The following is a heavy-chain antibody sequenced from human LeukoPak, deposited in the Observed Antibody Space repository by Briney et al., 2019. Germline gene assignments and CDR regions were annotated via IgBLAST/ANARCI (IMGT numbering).Heavy chain of an antibody. D-gene: IGHD2-2*01. CDR3: ARATNYAGVFDY. CDR1: GGSSSSYY. Sequence: PSETLSLTCIASGGSSSSYYWNWIRQPPGKGLEWIGYIYYSGSTNYNPSLKSRVTISVNTSKNQFSLKLSSVTAAETAVYYCARATNYAGVFDYWGQGTLVTVSS. J-gene: IGHJ4*02. V-gene: IGHV4-59*01. CDR2: IYYSGST.